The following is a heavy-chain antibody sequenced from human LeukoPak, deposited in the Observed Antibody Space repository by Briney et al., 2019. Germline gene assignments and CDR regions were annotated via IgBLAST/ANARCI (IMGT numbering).Heavy chain of an antibody. V-gene: IGHV3-23*01. CDR1: GFTFSSYG. CDR2: ISGSGGST. D-gene: IGHD3-3*01. Sequence: PGGTLRLSCAASGFTFSSYGMSWVRQAPGKGLEWVSAISGSGGSTYYADSVKGRFTISRDNSKNTLYLQMNSLRAEDTAVYYCAKDFEWGISDYYYYYMDVWGKGTTVTVSS. CDR3: AKDFEWGISDYYYYYMDV. J-gene: IGHJ6*03.